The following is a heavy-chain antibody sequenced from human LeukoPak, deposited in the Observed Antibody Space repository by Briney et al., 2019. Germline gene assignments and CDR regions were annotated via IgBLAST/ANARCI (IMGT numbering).Heavy chain of an antibody. CDR1: GFTFSSYA. CDR2: ISYDETNK. D-gene: IGHD4-17*01. CDR3: ARETGSAVGSTDFDY. Sequence: GGSLRLSCAASGFTFSSYAMHWVRQAPGRGLEWVAVISYDETNKYYADSVKGRFTISRDNSKNTLYLQMNSLRAEDTAVYFCARETGSAVGSTDFDYWGQGTLVTVSS. V-gene: IGHV3-30-3*01. J-gene: IGHJ4*02.